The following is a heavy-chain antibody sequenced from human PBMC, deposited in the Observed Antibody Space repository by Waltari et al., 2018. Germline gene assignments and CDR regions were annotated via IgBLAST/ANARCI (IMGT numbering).Heavy chain of an antibody. CDR2: IWDDGSNK. CDR3: AKDSSSSFFDY. CDR1: GFTFSSYG. J-gene: IGHJ4*02. V-gene: IGHV3-33*06. D-gene: IGHD6-6*01. Sequence: QVQLVESGGGVVQPGRSLRLPCAASGFTFSSYGMHWGRQAPGKGLEWVAVIWDDGSNKYYADSVKGRFTISRDNSKNTLYLQMNSLRAEDTAVYYCAKDSSSSFFDYWGQGTLVTVSS.